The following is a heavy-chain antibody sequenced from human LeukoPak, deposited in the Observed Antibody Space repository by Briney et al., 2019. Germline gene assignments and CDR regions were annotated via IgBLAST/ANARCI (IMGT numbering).Heavy chain of an antibody. V-gene: IGHV3-48*01. Sequence: PGGSLRLSCAASGFTFSTYSMNWVRQAPGKGLEWVSYISSRSNTIYYADSVKGRFTISRDNAKNSLYLQMNSLRAEDTAVYYCARDAMYYYDEWGRGTLVTVSS. CDR2: ISSRSNTI. CDR1: GFTFSTYS. CDR3: ARDAMYYYDE. J-gene: IGHJ4*02. D-gene: IGHD3-22*01.